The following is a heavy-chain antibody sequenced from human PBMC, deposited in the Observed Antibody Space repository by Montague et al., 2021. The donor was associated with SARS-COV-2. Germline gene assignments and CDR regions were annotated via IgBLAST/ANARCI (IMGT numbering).Heavy chain of an antibody. CDR1: GGSFSGYY. CDR2: IKHSGST. V-gene: IGHV4-34*01. CDR3: ARMRAVLLWFGESTYFDY. D-gene: IGHD3-10*01. Sequence: SETLSLTCAVYGGSFSGYYWSWIRQPPGKGLEWIGEIKHSGSTNYNPSLKSRVTISVDTSKNQFSLKLSSVTAADTAVYYCARMRAVLLWFGESTYFDYWGQGTLVTVSS. J-gene: IGHJ4*02.